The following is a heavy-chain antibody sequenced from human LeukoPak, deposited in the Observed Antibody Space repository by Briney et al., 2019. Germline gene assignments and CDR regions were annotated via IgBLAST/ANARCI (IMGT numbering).Heavy chain of an antibody. CDR3: ARDGQGGYTGGLDY. J-gene: IGHJ4*02. CDR2: IYYSGST. CDR1: GGSISSGGYY. Sequence: SETLSLTCTVSGGSISSGGYYWSWIRQHPGKGLEWIGYIYYSGSTYYNPSLKSRVTISVDTSKNQFSLKLSSVTAADTAVYYCARDGQGGYTGGLDYWGQGTLVTVSS. D-gene: IGHD2-2*02. V-gene: IGHV4-31*03.